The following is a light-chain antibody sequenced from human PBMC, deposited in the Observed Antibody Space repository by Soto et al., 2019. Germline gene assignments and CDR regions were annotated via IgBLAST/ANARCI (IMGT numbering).Light chain of an antibody. CDR2: DAS. CDR1: QSISNW. Sequence: DIQMTQSPATLPASLGDRVTITCRASQSISNWFDWYQQKPGKAPKLLIYDASSLESGVPSRFRGSGSGTDCTLTISSLQPDDFETYYCQQFNSYSRTCGQGTKVDIK. J-gene: IGKJ1*01. CDR3: QQFNSYSRT. V-gene: IGKV1-5*01.